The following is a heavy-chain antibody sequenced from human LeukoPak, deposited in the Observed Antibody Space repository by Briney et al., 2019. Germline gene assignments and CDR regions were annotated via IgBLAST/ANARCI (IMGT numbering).Heavy chain of an antibody. CDR2: IRSKANSYAT. V-gene: IGHV3-73*01. CDR1: GFTFSGSA. CDR3: TSWQWAEP. D-gene: IGHD6-19*01. Sequence: GSLILSCAASGFTFSGSAMHWVRQASGKGLEWVGRIRSKANSYATAYAASVKGKFTISRDGSKNTAYLQMNSLKTEDTAVYYCTSWQWAEPWGQGTLVTVSS. J-gene: IGHJ5*02.